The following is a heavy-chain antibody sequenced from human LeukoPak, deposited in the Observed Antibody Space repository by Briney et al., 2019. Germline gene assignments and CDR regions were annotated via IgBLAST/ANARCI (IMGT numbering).Heavy chain of an antibody. Sequence: GGALRLSCAASGFTFNNYAMIWVRQAPGKELEWVSAIFGNGRNTYYADSVKGRFTISRDNSKNTLYLQMNSLRVEDTAIYYCAKTVLRPFQAFRWGQGTLLAVSS. V-gene: IGHV3-23*01. J-gene: IGHJ4*02. D-gene: IGHD4-23*01. CDR2: IFGNGRNT. CDR1: GFTFNNYA. CDR3: AKTVLRPFQAFR.